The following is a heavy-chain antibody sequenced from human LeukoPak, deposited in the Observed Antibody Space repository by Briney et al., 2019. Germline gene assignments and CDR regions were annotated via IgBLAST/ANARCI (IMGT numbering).Heavy chain of an antibody. CDR2: ICGSAGST. Sequence: GGSLRLSCAASGFTLRNYAMSWVRQAPGKGLERVSGICGSAGSTYCADSVKGRFTISRDNSKNRLYLQMNSLRAADTAVYYCAKGSGDSSGYYYNYYYYYMDVWGKGTTVTVSS. CDR1: GFTLRNYA. V-gene: IGHV3-23*01. D-gene: IGHD3-22*01. CDR3: AKGSGDSSGYYYNYYYYYMDV. J-gene: IGHJ6*03.